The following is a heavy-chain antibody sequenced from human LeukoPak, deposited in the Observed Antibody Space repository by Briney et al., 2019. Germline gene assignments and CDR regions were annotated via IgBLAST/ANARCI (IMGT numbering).Heavy chain of an antibody. V-gene: IGHV3-7*01. CDR2: VRPDGSDK. Sequence: GGSLRLSCIASGFTFTDHSMSWVRQPPGKGLEWVAMVRPDGSDKYYVDSVKGRFTLSRDNSKASVYLQLSSLKVEDTAVYYCARDWRDADTPLFMWGQGTLVTVSS. CDR3: ARDWRDADTPLFM. D-gene: IGHD3-3*01. J-gene: IGHJ4*02. CDR1: GFTFTDHS.